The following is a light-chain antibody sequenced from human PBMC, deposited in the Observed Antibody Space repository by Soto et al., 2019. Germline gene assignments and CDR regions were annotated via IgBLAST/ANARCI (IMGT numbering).Light chain of an antibody. V-gene: IGLV2-14*01. CDR3: GSYRSDSTVV. J-gene: IGLJ2*01. Sequence: QSALTQPASVSGSPGQSITISCTGTSSDVGGYNFVSWYRQHPGEAPKLVIYDVSSRPSGVSNRFSGSRSDNTASLTISGLQAGDEADYYCGSYRSDSTVVFGGGTKVTVL. CDR2: DVS. CDR1: SSDVGGYNF.